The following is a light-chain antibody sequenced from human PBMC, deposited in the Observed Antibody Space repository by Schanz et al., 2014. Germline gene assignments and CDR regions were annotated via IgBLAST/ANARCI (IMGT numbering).Light chain of an antibody. J-gene: IGLJ1*01. V-gene: IGLV2-14*03. CDR3: SSYATSGTLV. CDR2: GVS. CDR1: SSDVGSYNL. Sequence: QSALTQPASVSGSPGQSITISCTGTSSDVGSYNLVSWYQQHPGKAPKLIIYGVSNRPSGVSNRFSGSKSGNTASLTISGLQAEDEADYFCSSYATSGTLVFGTGTKLTVL.